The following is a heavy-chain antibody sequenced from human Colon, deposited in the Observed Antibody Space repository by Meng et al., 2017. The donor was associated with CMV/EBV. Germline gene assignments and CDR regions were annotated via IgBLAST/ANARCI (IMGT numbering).Heavy chain of an antibody. CDR2: VYYIGDT. J-gene: IGHJ3*02. V-gene: IGHV4-59*02. D-gene: IGHD2-2*01. CDR3: ARSKDIVIVEAAQAVFDI. CDR1: GGSVSNYF. Sequence: SQTLSLTCGVSGGSVSNYFWSWIRQSPGRGLEWIGNVYYIGDTTYNPSLKSRVTISIDTSKNQFSLKLTSVTAADTAVYYCARSKDIVIVEAAQAVFDIWGQGTMVTVSS.